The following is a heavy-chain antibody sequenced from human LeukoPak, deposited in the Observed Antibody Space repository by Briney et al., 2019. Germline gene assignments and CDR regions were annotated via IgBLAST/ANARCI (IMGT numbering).Heavy chain of an antibody. D-gene: IGHD2-2*01. V-gene: IGHV1-69*13. CDR2: IIPIFGTA. J-gene: IGHJ5*02. Sequence: SVKVSCKASGGTFSTYAITWVRQAPGQGLEWMGGIIPIFGTANYSQKFQGRVTISADESTSTAYMDLSSLTSEDTAVYYCARDRCTITSCRYRSLHCFDPWGQGTLVTVSS. CDR3: ARDRCTITSCRYRSLHCFDP. CDR1: GGTFSTYA.